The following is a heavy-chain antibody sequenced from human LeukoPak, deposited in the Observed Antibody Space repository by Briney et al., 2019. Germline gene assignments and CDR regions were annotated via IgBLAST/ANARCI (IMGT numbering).Heavy chain of an antibody. V-gene: IGHV3-30*03. CDR3: ARGSVRIDY. CDR1: GFTFSNYG. J-gene: IGHJ4*02. CDR2: ISSDGGTK. Sequence: PGGSLRLSCAASGFTFSNYGMHWVRQAPGKGLEWVAVISSDGGTKYYADSVKGRFTISRDNSKNTLYLEMNSLRTEDTAVYFCARGSVRIDYWGQGSLVTVSS.